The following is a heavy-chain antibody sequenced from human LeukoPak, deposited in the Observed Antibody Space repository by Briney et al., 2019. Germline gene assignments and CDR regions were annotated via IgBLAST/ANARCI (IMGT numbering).Heavy chain of an antibody. J-gene: IGHJ6*03. CDR2: IYYSGST. CDR3: ARLVVVPAAMEPYYYYMDV. CDR1: GGSISSSSYY. Sequence: PSETLSLTCTVSGGSISSSSYYWGWIRQPPGKGLEWIGSIYYSGSTYYNPSLKSRVTISVDTSKNQFSLKLSSVTAADTAVYYCARLVVVPAAMEPYYYYMDVWGKGTTVTISS. V-gene: IGHV4-39*07. D-gene: IGHD2-2*01.